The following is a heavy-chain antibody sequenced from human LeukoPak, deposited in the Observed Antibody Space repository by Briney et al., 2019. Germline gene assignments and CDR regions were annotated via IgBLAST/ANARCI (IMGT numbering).Heavy chain of an antibody. Sequence: GASVKVSCKASGGTFSNYAISWVRQAPRQGLEWMGGIIPIFDTADNAQKFQDRLTITADESTSTAYMELSSLRAEDTAVYYCARDLLGSATSYSSGAWDYWGQGTLVTVSS. CDR3: ARDLLGSATSYSSGAWDY. D-gene: IGHD3-9*01. CDR1: GGTFSNYA. CDR2: IIPIFDTA. V-gene: IGHV1-69*13. J-gene: IGHJ4*02.